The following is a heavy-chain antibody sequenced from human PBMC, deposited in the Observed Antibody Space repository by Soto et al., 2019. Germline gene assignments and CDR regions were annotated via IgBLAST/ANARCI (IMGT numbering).Heavy chain of an antibody. V-gene: IGHV4-34*01. CDR1: GVSFIGHY. Sequence: PSATLSLTCAVSGVSFIGHYWILIRHPPFKWREWVVGINHSANTNNNASVKSRVTISVDTSKSQFSLKLSAVTAADTAVYYCARGRRRGTMIGVVNQGGWFDPWGQGTLVTVSS. J-gene: IGHJ5*02. CDR2: INHSANT. D-gene: IGHD3-22*01. CDR3: ARGRRRGTMIGVVNQGGWFDP.